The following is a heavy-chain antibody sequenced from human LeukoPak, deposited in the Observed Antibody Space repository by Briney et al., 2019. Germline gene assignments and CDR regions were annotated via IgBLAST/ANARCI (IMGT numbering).Heavy chain of an antibody. J-gene: IGHJ4*02. CDR3: ASLWGVTRDY. Sequence: GASVKVSCKASGYTFTSYAIHWVRQAPGQRLEWMGWISAGNGNTKYSQNFQGRVTFISNTSATTAFMELSSLRSKDAAVYYCASLWGVTRDYWGQGTLVTVSS. D-gene: IGHD3-16*01. V-gene: IGHV1-3*01. CDR1: GYTFTSYA. CDR2: ISAGNGNT.